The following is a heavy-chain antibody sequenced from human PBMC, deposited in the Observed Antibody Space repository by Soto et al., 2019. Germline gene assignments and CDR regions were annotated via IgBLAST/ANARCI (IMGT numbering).Heavy chain of an antibody. D-gene: IGHD3-3*01. CDR3: AREKGRLFFQEGFDP. CDR1: GGTFSSYA. V-gene: IGHV1-69*13. Sequence: ASVKVSCKASGGTFSSYAISWVRQAPGQGLEWMGGIIPIFGTANYAQKFQGRVTITADESTSTAYMELSSLRSEDTAVYYCAREKGRLFFQEGFDPWGQGTLVTVSS. J-gene: IGHJ5*02. CDR2: IIPIFGTA.